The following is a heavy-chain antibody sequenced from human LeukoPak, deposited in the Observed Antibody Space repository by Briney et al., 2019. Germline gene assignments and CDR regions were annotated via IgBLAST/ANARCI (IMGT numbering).Heavy chain of an antibody. Sequence: PGGSLRLSCATSGFTFSSFWMSWVRQAPGKGLEWVANMNQDGSVKNCVDSMKGRFTISRDNAKNSLHLQLNSLRAEDMAVYYCAREGRPNAFDIWGQETMVTVSS. CDR2: MNQDGSVK. J-gene: IGHJ3*02. CDR3: AREGRPNAFDI. V-gene: IGHV3-7*01. CDR1: GFTFSSFW.